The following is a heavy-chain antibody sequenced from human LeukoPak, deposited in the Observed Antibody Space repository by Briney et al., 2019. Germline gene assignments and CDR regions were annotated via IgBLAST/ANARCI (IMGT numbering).Heavy chain of an antibody. D-gene: IGHD5-12*01. CDR1: GFTFSSYG. J-gene: IGHJ4*02. CDR3: AKMLLGVAYSGYDY. CDR2: ISYDGSNK. Sequence: GGSLRLSCAASGFTFSSYGMPWVRQAPGKGLEWVAIISYDGSNKYYADSVKGRFTISRDNSKNTLFLQMNSLRVEDTAVYYCAKMLLGVAYSGYDYWGQGTLVTVSS. V-gene: IGHV3-30*18.